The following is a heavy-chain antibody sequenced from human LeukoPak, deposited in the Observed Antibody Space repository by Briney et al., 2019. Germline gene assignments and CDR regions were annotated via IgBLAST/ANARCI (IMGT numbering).Heavy chain of an antibody. D-gene: IGHD1-14*01. CDR2: IIPIFGTA. CDR3: ARAGSSERHHPEAYYYYMAV. CDR1: GGTFSSYA. Sequence: ASVKVSCKASGGTFSSYAISWVRQAPGQGLEWMGGIIPIFGTANYAQKFQGRVTITADESTSTAYMELSSLRSEDTAVYYCARAGSSERHHPEAYYYYMAVWGKGNTVTVSS. V-gene: IGHV1-69*13. J-gene: IGHJ6*03.